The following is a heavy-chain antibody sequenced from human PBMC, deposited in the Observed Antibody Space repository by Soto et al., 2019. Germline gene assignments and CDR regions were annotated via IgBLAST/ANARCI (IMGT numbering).Heavy chain of an antibody. CDR1: GYTFTSYA. J-gene: IGHJ6*03. D-gene: IGHD3-3*01. CDR2: INAGNGNT. CDR3: ARDLGGYDFWSGYYYYYMDA. V-gene: IGHV1-3*01. Sequence: ASVKVSCKASGYTFTSYAMHWVRQAPGQRLEWMGWINAGNGNTKYSQKFQGRVTITRDTSASTAYMELSSLRSEDTAVYYCARDLGGYDFWSGYYYYYMDAWGKGTTVTVSS.